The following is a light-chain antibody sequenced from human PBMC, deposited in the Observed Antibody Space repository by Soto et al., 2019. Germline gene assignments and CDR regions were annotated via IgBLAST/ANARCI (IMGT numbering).Light chain of an antibody. CDR1: QGVSND. V-gene: IGKV1-6*01. Sequence: AIQMTQSPSSLSASVGDRDTITCRASQGVSNDVGWYQQKPGKAPRLLIYAASTLQSGVPSRFSGSQSATDFTLTISSLQPEDFATYYCLQDFAYPLTFGGGTKVEIK. J-gene: IGKJ4*01. CDR2: AAS. CDR3: LQDFAYPLT.